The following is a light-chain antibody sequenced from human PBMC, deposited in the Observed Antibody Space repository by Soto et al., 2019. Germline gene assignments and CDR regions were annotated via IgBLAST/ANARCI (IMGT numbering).Light chain of an antibody. V-gene: IGLV6-57*04. CDR1: SGSIVSNY. Sequence: NFMLTQPHSVSESPGKTVTISCTRSSGSIVSNYVQWYQQRPGSAPTTVIYEHNQRPSGVPDRFSGSIDSSSNSASLTISGLKTEDEADYYCQSYDSSNQVFGGGTKLTVL. CDR2: EHN. J-gene: IGLJ3*02. CDR3: QSYDSSNQV.